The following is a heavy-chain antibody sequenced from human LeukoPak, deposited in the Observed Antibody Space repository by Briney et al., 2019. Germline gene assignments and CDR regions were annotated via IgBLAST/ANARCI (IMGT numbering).Heavy chain of an antibody. J-gene: IGHJ6*02. Sequence: KTSETLSLTCTVSGGSISSGGYYWSWIRQHPGKGLEWIGYVYYSGSTYYNPSLKSRVTISVDTSKNQFSLKLSSVTAADTAVYYCARVGVAHYGMDVWGQGTTVTVSS. CDR3: ARVGVAHYGMDV. V-gene: IGHV4-31*03. CDR2: VYYSGST. D-gene: IGHD2-15*01. CDR1: GGSISSGGYY.